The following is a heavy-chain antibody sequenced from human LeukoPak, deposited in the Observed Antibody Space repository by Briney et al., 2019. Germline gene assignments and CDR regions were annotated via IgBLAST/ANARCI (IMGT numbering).Heavy chain of an antibody. Sequence: GGSLRLSCAASGFXFTTYAISWVRQAPGKGLEWVSTISGNGDHTYYADSVKGRLTISRDSSKNMLYLQMNSLRVEDTAVYYCAKGFSSGPWDACDIWGQGTMVTVSS. V-gene: IGHV3-23*01. CDR2: ISGNGDHT. D-gene: IGHD3-22*01. J-gene: IGHJ3*02. CDR3: AKGFSSGPWDACDI. CDR1: GFXFTTYA.